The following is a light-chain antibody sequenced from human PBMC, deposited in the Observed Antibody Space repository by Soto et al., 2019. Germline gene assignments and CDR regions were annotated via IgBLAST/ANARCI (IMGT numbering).Light chain of an antibody. Sequence: QSALTQHASVSGSPGQSITISCTGTSSDVGSYNVVSWYQQHPGKAPKLLIYEVSKRPSGVSDRFSGSKSGNTASLTISGLQAEDEADYHCCSYAGSSSAYVFGTGTKLTVL. CDR2: EVS. J-gene: IGLJ1*01. CDR3: CSYAGSSSAYV. CDR1: SSDVGSYNV. V-gene: IGLV2-23*02.